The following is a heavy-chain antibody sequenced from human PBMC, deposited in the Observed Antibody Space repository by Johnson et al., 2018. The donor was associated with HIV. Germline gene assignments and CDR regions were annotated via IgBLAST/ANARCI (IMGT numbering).Heavy chain of an antibody. CDR2: IWYDGSNK. Sequence: QEQLVESGGGVVQPGRSLRLSCAASGFTFSSYGMHWVRQAPGKGLEWVAVIWYDGSNKYYADSVKGRFTISRDNSKNTRYLQMNSRRAEDTAVYYCAKDLATYRTVGKSRDAFEIWGQGTMVTVSS. D-gene: IGHD4-23*01. J-gene: IGHJ3*02. CDR3: AKDLATYRTVGKSRDAFEI. V-gene: IGHV3-33*06. CDR1: GFTFSSYG.